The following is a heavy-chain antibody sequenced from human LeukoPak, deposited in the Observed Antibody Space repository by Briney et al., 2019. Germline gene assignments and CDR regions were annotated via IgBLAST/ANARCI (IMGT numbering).Heavy chain of an antibody. Sequence: PSETLSLTCTVSGGSISSYYWSWLRQPPGKGLEWIGYIYYSGSTNYNPSLKSRVTISVDTSKNQFSLKLSSVTAADTAVYYCARVAVPAATVGLYCYYYYMDVWGKGTTVTVSS. V-gene: IGHV4-59*01. D-gene: IGHD2-2*01. CDR1: GGSISSYY. CDR3: ARVAVPAATVGLYCYYYYMDV. J-gene: IGHJ6*03. CDR2: IYYSGST.